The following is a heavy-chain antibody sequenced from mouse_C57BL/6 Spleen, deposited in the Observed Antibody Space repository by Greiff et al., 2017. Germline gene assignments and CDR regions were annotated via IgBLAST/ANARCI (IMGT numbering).Heavy chain of an antibody. Sequence: ESGPGLVKPSPSLSLTCSVTGYSITSGYYWNWIRQFPGNKLEWMGYISYDGNNNYNPSLKNRISITRDTSKNQFFLKLNSVTTEDTATYYCAREDYGSSLFAYWGQGTLVTVSA. CDR3: AREDYGSSLFAY. CDR1: GYSITSGYY. V-gene: IGHV3-6*01. CDR2: ISYDGNN. D-gene: IGHD1-1*01. J-gene: IGHJ3*01.